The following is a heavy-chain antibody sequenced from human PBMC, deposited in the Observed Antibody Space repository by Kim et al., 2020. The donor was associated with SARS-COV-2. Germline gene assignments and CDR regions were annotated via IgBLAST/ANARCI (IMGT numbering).Heavy chain of an antibody. Sequence: GGSLRLSCAASGFTFSSYGMHWVRQAPGKGLEWVAVIWYDGSNKYYADSVKGRFTISRDNSKNTLYLQMNSLRAEDTAVYYCAKGVSSVFGVDYWGQGTLVTVSA. CDR3: AKGVSSVFGVDY. CDR2: IWYDGSNK. CDR1: GFTFSSYG. V-gene: IGHV3-33*06. J-gene: IGHJ4*02. D-gene: IGHD3-22*01.